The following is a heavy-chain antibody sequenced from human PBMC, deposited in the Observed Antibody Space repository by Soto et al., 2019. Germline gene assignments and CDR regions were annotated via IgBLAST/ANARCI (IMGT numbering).Heavy chain of an antibody. CDR2: ISYDGSNK. J-gene: IGHJ6*02. V-gene: IGHV3-30-3*01. D-gene: IGHD1-7*01. Sequence: GGSLRLSCAASGFTFSSYAMHWVRQAPGKGLEWVAVISYDGSNKYYADSVKGRFTISRDNSKNTLYLQMNSLRAEDTAVYYCARVXDKLPQSMSYYYYGMDVWGQGTTVTVSS. CDR1: GFTFSSYA. CDR3: ARVXDKLPQSMSYYYYGMDV.